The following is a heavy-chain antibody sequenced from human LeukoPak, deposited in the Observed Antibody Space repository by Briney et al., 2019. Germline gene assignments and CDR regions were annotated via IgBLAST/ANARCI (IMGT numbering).Heavy chain of an antibody. Sequence: ASVKVSCKASGYIFTSYHMHWVRQAPGQGLEWMGIINPSGGGTSYSQKFQGRVTMTTDTSTSTLYMELSSLRSEDTAVYYCASGAAAGTFSIGYWGQGTLLTVSS. V-gene: IGHV1-46*01. CDR2: INPSGGGT. J-gene: IGHJ4*02. CDR1: GYIFTSYH. CDR3: ASGAAAGTFSIGY. D-gene: IGHD6-13*01.